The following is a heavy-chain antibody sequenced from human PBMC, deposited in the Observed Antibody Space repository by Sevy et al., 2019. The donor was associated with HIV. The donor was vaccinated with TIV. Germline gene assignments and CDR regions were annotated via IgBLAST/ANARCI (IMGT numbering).Heavy chain of an antibody. Sequence: GGSLRLSCAASGFTFSSYGMHWVRQAPGKGLEWVAVISYDGRNKYYADSVKGRFTISRDNSKNTLYLQMNSLRAEDTAVYYCAKPDRYYDSSGYCDYSGQGTLVTVSS. CDR1: GFTFSSYG. J-gene: IGHJ4*02. CDR3: AKPDRYYDSSGYCDY. V-gene: IGHV3-30*18. D-gene: IGHD3-22*01. CDR2: ISYDGRNK.